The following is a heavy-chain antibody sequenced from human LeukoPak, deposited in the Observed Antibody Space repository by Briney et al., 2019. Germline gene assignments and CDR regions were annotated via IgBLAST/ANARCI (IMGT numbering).Heavy chain of an antibody. CDR3: AKTQGWGYCSSTSCYKFDP. V-gene: IGHV3-30-3*02. CDR1: GFTFSSYA. CDR2: ISYDGSNK. Sequence: GRSLRLSCAASGFTFSSYAMHWVRQAPGKGLEWVAVISYDGSNKYYADSVKGRFTISRDNSENTLYLQMNSLRAEDTAVYYCAKTQGWGYCSSTSCYKFDPWGQGTLVTVSS. D-gene: IGHD2-2*01. J-gene: IGHJ5*02.